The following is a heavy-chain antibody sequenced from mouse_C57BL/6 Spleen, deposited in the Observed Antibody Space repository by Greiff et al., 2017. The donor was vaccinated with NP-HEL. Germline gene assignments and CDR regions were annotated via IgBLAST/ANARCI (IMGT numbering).Heavy chain of an antibody. D-gene: IGHD1-1*01. CDR1: GYTFTSYW. V-gene: IGHV1-50*01. Sequence: VQLQQSGAELVKPGASVKLSCKASGYTFTSYWMQWVKQRPGQGLEWIGEIDPSDSYTNYNQKFKGKAKLTVDTSSSTAYMQLSSLTSEDSAVDYCARYYGSSYYFDYWGQGTTLTVSS. CDR2: IDPSDSYT. J-gene: IGHJ2*01. CDR3: ARYYGSSYYFDY.